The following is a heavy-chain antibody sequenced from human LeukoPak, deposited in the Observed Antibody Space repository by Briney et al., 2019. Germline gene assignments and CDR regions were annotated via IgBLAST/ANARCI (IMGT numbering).Heavy chain of an antibody. V-gene: IGHV4-61*08. CDR3: ASSYCGGDCYPYFDY. CDR2: IYYSGST. J-gene: IGHJ4*02. D-gene: IGHD2-21*02. Sequence: SETLSLTCTVSGGSISSGGYYWSWIRQHPGKGLEWIGYIYYSGSTNYNPSLKSRVTISVDTSKNQSSLKLSSVTAADTAVYYCASSYCGGDCYPYFDYRGQGTLVTVSS. CDR1: GGSISSGGYY.